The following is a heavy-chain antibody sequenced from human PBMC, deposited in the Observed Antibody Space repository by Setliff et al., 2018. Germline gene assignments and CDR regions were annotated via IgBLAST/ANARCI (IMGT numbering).Heavy chain of an antibody. CDR3: ARFLDPRDGYQNSPGFDF. CDR1: GGSISTFY. CDR2: IHYSGST. V-gene: IGHV4-59*01. D-gene: IGHD2-21*01. Sequence: ASETLSLTCTVSGGSISTFYWSWIRQSPEKGLEWIAYIHYSGSTNQNPSLKSRVTISLDTPKNQFSLKLSYMTAADTAVYYCARFLDPRDGYQNSPGFDFWGQGALGTVS. J-gene: IGHJ4*02.